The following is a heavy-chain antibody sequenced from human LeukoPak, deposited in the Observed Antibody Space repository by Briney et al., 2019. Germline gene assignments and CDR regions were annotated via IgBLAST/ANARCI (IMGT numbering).Heavy chain of an antibody. Sequence: GGSLRLSCAASGFTFSSYSMNWVRQAPGKGLEWVSSISSSSSYIYYADSVKGRFTISRDNAKNSLYLQMNSLRAEDTAVYYCARRRTNGEKHYFDYWGQGTLVTVSS. J-gene: IGHJ4*02. CDR1: GFTFSSYS. V-gene: IGHV3-21*01. CDR3: ARRRTNGEKHYFDY. CDR2: ISSSSSYI. D-gene: IGHD2-8*01.